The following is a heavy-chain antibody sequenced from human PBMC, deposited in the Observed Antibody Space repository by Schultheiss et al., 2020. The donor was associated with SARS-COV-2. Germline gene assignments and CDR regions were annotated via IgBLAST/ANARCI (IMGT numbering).Heavy chain of an antibody. CDR1: GGSISSYH. J-gene: IGHJ6*03. D-gene: IGHD6-19*01. V-gene: IGHV4-59*08. CDR3: ARHVYSSAAGDYMDV. Sequence: SETLSLTCTISGISGGSISSYHWSWIRQPPGKGLEWIGYIYYSGSTNYNPSLKSRVTISIDTSNNQFSLKLSSVTAADTAVYYCARHVYSSAAGDYMDVWGKGTTVTVSS. CDR2: IYYSGST.